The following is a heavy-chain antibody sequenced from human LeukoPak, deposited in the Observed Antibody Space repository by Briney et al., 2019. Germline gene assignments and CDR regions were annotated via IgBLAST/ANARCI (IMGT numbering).Heavy chain of an antibody. J-gene: IGHJ4*02. CDR2: IYSGGSGGST. V-gene: IGHV3-53*01. Sequence: GGSLRLSCAASGFTVSTNYINWVRQAPGKGLEWVSVIYSGGSGGSTFYADSVKGRFTISRDNSKNTLYLQMNSLRAEDTAIYCCAKVSGERIAAAGWAHYFDYWGQGTLVTVSS. D-gene: IGHD6-13*01. CDR1: GFTVSTNY. CDR3: AKVSGERIAAAGWAHYFDY.